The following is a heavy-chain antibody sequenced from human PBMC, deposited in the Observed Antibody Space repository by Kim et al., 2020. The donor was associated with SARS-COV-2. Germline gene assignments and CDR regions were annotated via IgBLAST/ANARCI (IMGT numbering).Heavy chain of an antibody. CDR3: ARHGLRYGAFDI. V-gene: IGHV4-59*08. Sequence: NYNPALKNRVTISVDTSRDQFSLRLSSVTAADTAVYYCARHGLRYGAFDIWGQGTMVTVSS. J-gene: IGHJ3*02. D-gene: IGHD4-17*01.